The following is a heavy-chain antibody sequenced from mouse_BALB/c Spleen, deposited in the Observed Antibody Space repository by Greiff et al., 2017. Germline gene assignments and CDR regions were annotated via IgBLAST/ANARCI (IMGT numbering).Heavy chain of an antibody. Sequence: EVKLVQSGGGLVKPGGSLKLSCAASGFAFSSYDMSWVRQTPEKRLEWVAYISSGGGSTYYPDTVKGRFTISRDNAKNTLYLQMSSLKSEDTAMYYGATWDLRYFDYWGQGTTLTVSS. D-gene: IGHD4-1*01. CDR1: GFAFSSYD. V-gene: IGHV5-12-1*01. CDR2: ISSGGGST. CDR3: ATWDLRYFDY. J-gene: IGHJ2*01.